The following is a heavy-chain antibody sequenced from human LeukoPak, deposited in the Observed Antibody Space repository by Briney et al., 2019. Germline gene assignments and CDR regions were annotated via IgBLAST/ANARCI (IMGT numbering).Heavy chain of an antibody. J-gene: IGHJ4*02. CDR2: IIPILGIA. D-gene: IGHD2-15*01. CDR3: ARGGEGPTRLLDLGYFDY. V-gene: IGHV1-69*04. Sequence: SVKVSCKASGGTFSSYAISWVRQAPGQGLEWMGRIIPILGIANYAQKFQGRVTITADKSTSTAYMELSSLRSEDTAVYYCARGGEGPTRLLDLGYFDYWGQGTLVTVSS. CDR1: GGTFSSYA.